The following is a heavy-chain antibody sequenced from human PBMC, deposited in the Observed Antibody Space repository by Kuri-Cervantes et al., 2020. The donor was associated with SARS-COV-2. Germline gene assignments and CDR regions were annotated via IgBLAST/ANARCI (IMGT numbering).Heavy chain of an antibody. D-gene: IGHD2-15*01. J-gene: IGHJ3*02. V-gene: IGHV3-23*01. CDR3: ARGGYCSGGSCYSAGTFDI. CDR2: ISGSGGST. Sequence: GESLKISCAASGFTFSSYAMSWVRQAPGKGLEWVSAISGSGGSTYYADSVKGRFTISRDNSKNTLYLQMNSLRAEDTAVYYCARGGYCSGGSCYSAGTFDIWGQGTMVTVSS. CDR1: GFTFSSYA.